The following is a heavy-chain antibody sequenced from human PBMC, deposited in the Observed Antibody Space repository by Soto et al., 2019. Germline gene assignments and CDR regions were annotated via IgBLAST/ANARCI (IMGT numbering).Heavy chain of an antibody. CDR2: ISSSSSYI. J-gene: IGHJ4*02. Sequence: EVQLVESGGGLVKPGGSLRLSCAASGFTFSSYSMNWVRQAPGKGLEWVSSISSSSSYIYYADSVKGRFTISRDNAKNSLYLQMNSLRAEDTAVYYCARVGAGSVMITFGGVIVPLFDYWGQGTLVTVSS. V-gene: IGHV3-21*01. CDR3: ARVGAGSVMITFGGVIVPLFDY. CDR1: GFTFSSYS. D-gene: IGHD3-16*02.